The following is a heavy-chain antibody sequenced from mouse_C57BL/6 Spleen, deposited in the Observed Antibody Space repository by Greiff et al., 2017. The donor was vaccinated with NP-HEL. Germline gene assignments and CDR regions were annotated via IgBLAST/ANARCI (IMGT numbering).Heavy chain of an antibody. J-gene: IGHJ4*01. D-gene: IGHD2-2*01. Sequence: QVQLQQSGPGLVQPSQSLSITCTVSGFSLTSYGVHWVRQSPGKGLEWLGVIWRGGSTDYNAAFMSRLSITKDNSKSQVFFKMNSLQADDTAIYYCAKGGDIYYGYDEYYYAMDYWGKGTSVTVSS. V-gene: IGHV2-5*01. CDR1: GFSLTSYG. CDR2: IWRGGST. CDR3: AKGGDIYYGYDEYYYAMDY.